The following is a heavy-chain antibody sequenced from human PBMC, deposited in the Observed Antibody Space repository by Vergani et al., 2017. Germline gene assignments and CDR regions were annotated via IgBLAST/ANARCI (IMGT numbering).Heavy chain of an antibody. J-gene: IGHJ4*02. CDR2: ISSSSSYI. CDR1: GFTFSSYS. D-gene: IGHD5-12*01. V-gene: IGHV3-21*04. Sequence: EVQLVESGGGLVKPGGSLRLSCAASGFTFSSYSMNWVRQAPGKGLEWLSSISSSSSYIYYADSMKGRFTISRDNAKNALYLQVNSLRADDTAVYYCAKDLIVATITFGLDYWGQGTLVTVSS. CDR3: AKDLIVATITFGLDY.